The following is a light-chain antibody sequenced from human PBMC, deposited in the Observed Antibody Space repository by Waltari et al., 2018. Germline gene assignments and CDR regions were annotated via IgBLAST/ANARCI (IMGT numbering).Light chain of an antibody. V-gene: IGLV1-44*01. CDR3: STWDDRLTGVV. Sequence: QSVLAQPPSASVTPGQRITISCSGSNSNIGSNTVNWYQQFPGTAPRLLIYSNNQRPSGVPDRFSASRSGSSAALAIYGLHSEEEADYYCSTWDDRLTGVVFGGGTKVTVL. J-gene: IGLJ2*01. CDR2: SNN. CDR1: NSNIGSNT.